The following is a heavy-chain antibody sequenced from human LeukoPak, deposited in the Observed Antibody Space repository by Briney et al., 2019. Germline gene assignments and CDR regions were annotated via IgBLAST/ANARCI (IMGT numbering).Heavy chain of an antibody. J-gene: IGHJ4*02. D-gene: IGHD3-10*01. V-gene: IGHV4-61*08. CDR1: GAPLSSGGYY. CDR2: IYYSGST. CDR3: ARRGGSGRSFDY. Sequence: SETLSLTCTVSGAPLSSGGYYWSWIRPPPGKALEWIGYIYYSGSTNYNPSLKSRVTVSVDTSKNQFSLKVSSVTAADTAVYYCARRGGSGRSFDYWGQGTLVTVSS.